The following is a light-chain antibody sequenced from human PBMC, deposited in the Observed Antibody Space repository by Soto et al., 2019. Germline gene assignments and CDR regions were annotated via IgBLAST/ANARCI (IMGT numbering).Light chain of an antibody. CDR3: QQYNNWLT. CDR1: QSVRSN. J-gene: IGKJ4*01. V-gene: IGKV3-15*01. CDR2: GAS. Sequence: EIGMTQSPATLSVSRGERATLSCRASQSVRSNLAWYQQKPGQAPRLLIYGASTRATGIPARFSGSGSGIEFTLTISSLQSEDFALYYCQQYNNWLTFGGGTKVEIK.